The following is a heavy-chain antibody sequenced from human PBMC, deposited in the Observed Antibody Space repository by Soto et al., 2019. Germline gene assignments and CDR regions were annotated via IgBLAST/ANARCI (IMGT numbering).Heavy chain of an antibody. Sequence: SETLSLTCTVSGGSINTYYWGWIRQPPGKGLEWIGYVDYSGNSDSSPSLKSRVTISIDTSKKQVSLKLNSVTAADTAASYCARTWFSVAGRFHLDYWGQGIPVTVSS. D-gene: IGHD6-19*01. J-gene: IGHJ4*02. CDR3: ARTWFSVAGRFHLDY. CDR2: VDYSGNS. CDR1: GGSINTYY. V-gene: IGHV4-59*01.